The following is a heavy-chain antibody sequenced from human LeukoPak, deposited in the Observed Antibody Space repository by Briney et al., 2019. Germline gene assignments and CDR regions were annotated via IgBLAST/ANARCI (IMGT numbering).Heavy chain of an antibody. CDR2: IRSSANSYAT. CDR1: GFTFSGSA. D-gene: IGHD4-23*01. Sequence: GGSLRLSCAASGFTFSGSAMHWVRQASGKGLEWVGRIRSSANSYATAYAASVIGRFTFSRDDSKSTAYLHMNSLKTEDTAVYYCTGGNLEYYGMDVGGQGTTVT. CDR3: TGGNLEYYGMDV. J-gene: IGHJ6*02. V-gene: IGHV3-73*01.